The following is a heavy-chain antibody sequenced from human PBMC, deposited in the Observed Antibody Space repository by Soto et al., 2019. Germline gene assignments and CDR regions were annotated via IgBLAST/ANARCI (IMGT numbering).Heavy chain of an antibody. CDR2: IIPISGTA. D-gene: IGHD2-2*01. Sequence: QVQLVQSGAEVKKPGSSVKVSCKASGDTFSSYAISWVRQAPGQGLEWMGGIIPISGTANYAQKFQGRVTITADESTSTACMELSSLRSEDTAVYYCARSQGSSTSLEIYYYYYYGMDVWGQGTTVTVSS. CDR3: ARSQGSSTSLEIYYYYYYGMDV. CDR1: GDTFSSYA. J-gene: IGHJ6*02. V-gene: IGHV1-69*01.